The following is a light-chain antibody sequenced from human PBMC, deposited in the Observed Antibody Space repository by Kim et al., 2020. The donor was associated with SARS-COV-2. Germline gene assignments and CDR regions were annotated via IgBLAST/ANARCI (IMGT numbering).Light chain of an antibody. CDR1: QDASTW. J-gene: IGKJ5*01. CDR3: QQAHSFPIT. CDR2: AAS. V-gene: IGKV1-12*01. Sequence: ASIVDRVTISCRASQDASTWVAWYQQRPGRAPTLLIYAASTLGNGVPSRFSGSGSGTDFSLTISSLQPEDFATYFCQQAHSFPITFGQGTRLEIK.